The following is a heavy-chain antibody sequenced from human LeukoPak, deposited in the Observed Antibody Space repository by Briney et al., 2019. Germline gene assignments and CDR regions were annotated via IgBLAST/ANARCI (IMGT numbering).Heavy chain of an antibody. CDR2: INSDGSST. V-gene: IGHV3-74*01. Sequence: GGSLRLSCAASGFTFSSHWMHWVRQAPGKGLVWVSRINSDGSSTSYADSVKGRFTISRDNAKNTLYLQMNNLRAEDTAVYYCARGAAAAPNWFDPWGQGTLVTVSS. D-gene: IGHD6-13*01. CDR1: GFTFSSHW. J-gene: IGHJ5*02. CDR3: ARGAAAAPNWFDP.